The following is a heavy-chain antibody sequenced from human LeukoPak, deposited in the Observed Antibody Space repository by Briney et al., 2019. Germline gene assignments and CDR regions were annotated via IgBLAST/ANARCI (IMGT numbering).Heavy chain of an antibody. J-gene: IGHJ5*02. CDR2: ISSSSTYI. CDR3: ARGSSSWKPDWFDP. Sequence: GGSLRLSCAASGFTFSSYSMNWVRQAPGKGLEWVSSISSSSTYIYYADSLKGRFTISRDNAKNSLYLQMNVLSAEDTAVYYCARGSSSWKPDWFDPWGQGTLVTVSS. D-gene: IGHD6-13*01. CDR1: GFTFSSYS. V-gene: IGHV3-21*01.